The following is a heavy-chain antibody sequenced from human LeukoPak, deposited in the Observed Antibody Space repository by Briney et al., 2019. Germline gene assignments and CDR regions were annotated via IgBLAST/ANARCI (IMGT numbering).Heavy chain of an antibody. Sequence: GGSPRLSCAASGFTFSYYAMNWVRQAPGKGLEWVSGISSNSDTIYYADSVKGRFTISRDNSDNTLYLQMNSLRAEDTAVYYCAKVNYYGSGTSYRFNYFDFWGQGTLVTVSS. J-gene: IGHJ4*02. CDR2: ISSNSDTI. D-gene: IGHD3-10*01. V-gene: IGHV3-23*01. CDR1: GFTFSYYA. CDR3: AKVNYYGSGTSYRFNYFDF.